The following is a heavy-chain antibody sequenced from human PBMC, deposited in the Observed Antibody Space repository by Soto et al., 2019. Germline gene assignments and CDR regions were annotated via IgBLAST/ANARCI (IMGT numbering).Heavy chain of an antibody. CDR3: ARGRRTYYYYGMDV. CDR1: GFTFSSYG. J-gene: IGHJ6*02. V-gene: IGHV3-33*01. Sequence: GGSLRLSCAASGFTFSSYGMHWVHQSPGKGLEWVAVIWYDGSNKYYADSVKGRFTISRDNSKNTLYLQMNSLRAEDTAVYYCARGRRTYYYYGMDVWGQGTTVTVSS. CDR2: IWYDGSNK.